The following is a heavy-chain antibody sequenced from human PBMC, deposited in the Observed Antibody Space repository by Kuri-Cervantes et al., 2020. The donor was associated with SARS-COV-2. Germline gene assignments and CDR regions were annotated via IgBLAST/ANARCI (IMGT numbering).Heavy chain of an antibody. Sequence: GGSLRLSCAASGFTFSSYGMHWVRQAPGKGLEWVAFIRYDGSNKYYADSVEGRFTISRDNSKNTPYLQMNSLRAEDTAVYYCARRLSLFWSGYYPGAFDIWGQGTMVTVSS. CDR1: GFTFSSYG. D-gene: IGHD3-3*01. CDR2: IRYDGSNK. J-gene: IGHJ3*02. CDR3: ARRLSLFWSGYYPGAFDI. V-gene: IGHV3-30*02.